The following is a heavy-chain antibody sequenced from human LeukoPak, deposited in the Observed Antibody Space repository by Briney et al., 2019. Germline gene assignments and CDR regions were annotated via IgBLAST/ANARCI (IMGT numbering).Heavy chain of an antibody. CDR2: IYHSGST. Sequence: PSETLSLTCAVSGGSISSSNWWSWVRQPPGKGLEWIGEIYHSGSTNYNPSLKSRVTISVDKSKNQSSLKLSSVTAADPAVYYCARASAFSSSYSIDYWGQGTLVTVSS. V-gene: IGHV4-4*02. J-gene: IGHJ4*02. CDR1: GGSISSSNW. D-gene: IGHD6-6*01. CDR3: ARASAFSSSYSIDY.